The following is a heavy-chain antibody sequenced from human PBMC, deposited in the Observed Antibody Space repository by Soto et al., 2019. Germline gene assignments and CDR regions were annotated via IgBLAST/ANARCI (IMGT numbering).Heavy chain of an antibody. CDR1: GYTFTSYG. D-gene: IGHD3-10*01. J-gene: IGHJ6*04. CDR2: IGVYNGNT. CDR3: ARSGRPGYYYYIMDV. Sequence: ASVKFSCKASGYTFTSYGVSWVRQAPGQGLEWMGWIGVYNGNTKYAQKLQGRVTMTTDTSTSTAYMELRGLRSDDTAVYYCARSGRPGYYYYIMDVWGEGTKVTVSS. V-gene: IGHV1-18*01.